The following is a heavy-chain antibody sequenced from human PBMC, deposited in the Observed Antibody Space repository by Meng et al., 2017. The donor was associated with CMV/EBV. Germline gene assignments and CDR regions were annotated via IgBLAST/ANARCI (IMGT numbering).Heavy chain of an antibody. Sequence: KGSGSSFTSYWSSWVRQRPGKGLEWMGRIDPSDSYTNYSPSFQGHVTISADKSISAAYLQWSSLKASDTAMYYCAGTYYYDSSGYNHWGQGTLVTVSS. CDR3: AGTYYYDSSGYNH. V-gene: IGHV5-10-1*01. D-gene: IGHD3-22*01. J-gene: IGHJ4*02. CDR2: IDPSDSYT. CDR1: GSSFTSYW.